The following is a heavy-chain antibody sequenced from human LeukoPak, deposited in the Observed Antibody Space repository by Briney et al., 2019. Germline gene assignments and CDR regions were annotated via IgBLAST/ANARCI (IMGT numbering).Heavy chain of an antibody. CDR3: SGLDTGWYFDY. D-gene: IGHD6-19*01. J-gene: IGHJ4*02. CDR1: GYSISSGYY. Sequence: SETLSLTCAVSGYSISSGYYWGWIRQPPGKGLEWIGSIYHSGSTFYNPSLKSRVTISVDTSKNQFSLKLSSVTAADTAVYYCSGLDTGWYFDYWGQGTLVTVSS. V-gene: IGHV4-38-2*01. CDR2: IYHSGST.